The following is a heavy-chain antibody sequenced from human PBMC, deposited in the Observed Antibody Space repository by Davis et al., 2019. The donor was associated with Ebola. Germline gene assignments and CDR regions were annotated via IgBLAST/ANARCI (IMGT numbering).Heavy chain of an antibody. V-gene: IGHV4-59*08. CDR3: ARCRGGPGSYYNLPYYFDY. D-gene: IGHD3-10*01. J-gene: IGHJ4*02. CDR2: IYYSGST. CDR1: GGSISSYY. Sequence: SETLSLTCTVSGGSISSYYWSWIRQPPGKGLEWIGYIYYSGSTNYNPSLKSRVTISVDTSKNQFSLKLSSVTAADTAVYYCARCRGGPGSYYNLPYYFDYWGQGTLVTVSS.